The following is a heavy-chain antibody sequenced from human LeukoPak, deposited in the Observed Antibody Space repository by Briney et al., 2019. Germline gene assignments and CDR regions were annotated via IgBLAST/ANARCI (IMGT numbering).Heavy chain of an antibody. CDR2: IYYSGST. J-gene: IGHJ4*02. D-gene: IGHD3-10*01. Sequence: NPSETLSLTCTVSGGSISSSSYYWGWIRQPPGKGLEWIGSIYYSGSTYYNPSLKSRVTISVDTSKNQFSLKLSSVTAADTAVYYCARAIMVRGVIITYRTPYFDYWGQGTLVTVSS. CDR3: ARAIMVRGVIITYRTPYFDY. CDR1: GGSISSSSYY. V-gene: IGHV4-39*07.